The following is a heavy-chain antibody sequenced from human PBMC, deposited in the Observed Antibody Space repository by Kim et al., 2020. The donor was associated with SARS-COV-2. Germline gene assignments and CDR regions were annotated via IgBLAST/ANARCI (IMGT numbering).Heavy chain of an antibody. D-gene: IGHD2-15*01. CDR2: GTT. V-gene: IGHV3-15*01. J-gene: IGHJ4*02. Sequence: GTTDFAAPVKGRFTISRDDSKKTLYLQMNNLKTEDTAVYYCTTLTVTHAYWGQGTLVTVSS. CDR3: TTLTVTHAY.